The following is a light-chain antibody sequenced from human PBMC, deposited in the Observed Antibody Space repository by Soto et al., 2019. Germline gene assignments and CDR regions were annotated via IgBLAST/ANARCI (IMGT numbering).Light chain of an antibody. J-gene: IGKJ4*02. CDR2: DAS. Sequence: DIEMTQSPSTLSGSVGDIVTITCRASQGIISGLAWYQQKPGKAPKRLIYDASTLKSGVPSRFSGSGSGTEFTLTISSLQPEDFTIYYCQYYNSCLSTFGGGTKVAIK. V-gene: IGKV1-5*01. CDR3: QYYNSCLST. CDR1: QGIISG.